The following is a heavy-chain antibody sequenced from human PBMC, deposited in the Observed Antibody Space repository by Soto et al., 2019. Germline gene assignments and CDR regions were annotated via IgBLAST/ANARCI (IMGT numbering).Heavy chain of an antibody. CDR2: ISYDGSNK. J-gene: IGHJ6*02. CDR1: GFTFSSYG. V-gene: IGHV3-30*18. D-gene: IGHD5-12*01. CDR3: AKEVRDSGYDYYYYGMDV. Sequence: GGSLRLSCAASGFTFSSYGMHWVRQAPGKGLEWVAVISYDGSNKYYADSVKGRFTISRDNSKNTLYLQMNSLRAEDTAVYYCAKEVRDSGYDYYYYGMDVRGQGTTVTVSS.